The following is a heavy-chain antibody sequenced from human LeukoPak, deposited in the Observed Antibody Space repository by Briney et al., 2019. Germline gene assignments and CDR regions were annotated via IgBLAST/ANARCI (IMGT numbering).Heavy chain of an antibody. D-gene: IGHD1-1*01. CDR2: ISKSGTTI. J-gene: IGHJ4*02. Sequence: KPGGSLRLSCAVSGFTFTNYNMNWIHQAPGEGLEWVSYISKSGTTIYYADSVKGRFTISRDNAKNSLYLQMNSLRAEDTAVYYCAREKSTTPTAQFDYLGQGTLVRVSS. CDR1: GFTFTNYN. V-gene: IGHV3-11*01. CDR3: AREKSTTPTAQFDY.